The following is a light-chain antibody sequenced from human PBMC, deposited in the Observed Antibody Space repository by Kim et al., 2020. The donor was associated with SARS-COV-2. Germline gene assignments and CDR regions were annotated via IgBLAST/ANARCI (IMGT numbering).Light chain of an antibody. J-gene: IGLJ2*01. CDR1: SSDIGTYDY. CDR2: DVS. V-gene: IGLV2-14*03. CDR3: SSYRSTSLGV. Sequence: GQSITISCTGTSSDIGTYDYVSWYQQHPGKAPRLLIYDVSERPSGVSNRFSASKSGNTASLTISGLQAEDEADYYCSSYRSTSLGVFGGGTTLTVL.